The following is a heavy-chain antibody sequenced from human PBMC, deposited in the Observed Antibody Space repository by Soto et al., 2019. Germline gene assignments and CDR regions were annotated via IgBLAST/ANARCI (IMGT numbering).Heavy chain of an antibody. Sequence: QVQLVESGGGVVQPGRSLRLSCAVSGFTFSSYGMHWVRQAPDKGLEWVAVISYDGSNKYYADSVKGRFTISRDNSKNTLYLQMNSLRTEDTGVYYCAKDLGSYGDHEAPLDPMDVWGQGTTVTVSS. D-gene: IGHD4-17*01. J-gene: IGHJ6*02. CDR2: ISYDGSNK. V-gene: IGHV3-30*18. CDR1: GFTFSSYG. CDR3: AKDLGSYGDHEAPLDPMDV.